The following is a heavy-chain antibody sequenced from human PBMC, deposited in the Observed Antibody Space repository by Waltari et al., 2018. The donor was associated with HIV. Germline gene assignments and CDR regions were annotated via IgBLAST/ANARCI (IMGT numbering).Heavy chain of an antibody. Sequence: QVQLQESGPGLLKPSETLSLTCSVSGDSMTSYYWAWIRQPPGKGLEWVGYIYSSGRASYRPSLQSRLTISVDTSKNQFSLKLTSVTAADTAVYYCARYGSGHRHFGYWGQGALVIVSS. D-gene: IGHD3-10*01. CDR1: GDSMTSYY. V-gene: IGHV4-59*01. CDR3: ARYGSGHRHFGY. J-gene: IGHJ4*02. CDR2: IYSSGRA.